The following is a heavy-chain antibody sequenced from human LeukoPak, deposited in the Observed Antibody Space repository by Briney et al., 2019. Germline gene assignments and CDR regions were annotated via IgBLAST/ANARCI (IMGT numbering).Heavy chain of an antibody. CDR2: ISYDGSNK. V-gene: IGHV3-30*03. Sequence: PGRSLRLSCAASGFTFSSYGMHWVRQAPGKGLEWVAVISYDGSNKYYADSVKGRFTISRDNSKNTLYLQMNSLRAEDTAVYYCARFSGQRAFDIWGQGTMVTVSS. CDR3: ARFSGQRAFDI. D-gene: IGHD1-26*01. J-gene: IGHJ3*02. CDR1: GFTFSSYG.